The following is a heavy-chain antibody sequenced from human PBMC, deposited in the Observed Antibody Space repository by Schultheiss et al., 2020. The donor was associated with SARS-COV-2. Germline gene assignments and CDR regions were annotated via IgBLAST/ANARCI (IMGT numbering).Heavy chain of an antibody. Sequence: SETLSLTCTVSGGSISSGGYYWSWIRQHPGKGLEWIGYIYYSGSTNYNPSLKSRVTISVDKSKNQFSLKLSSVTAADTAVYYCARRVPGLGFDPWGQGTLVTVSS. V-gene: IGHV4-61*05. CDR2: IYYSGST. CDR3: ARRVPGLGFDP. CDR1: GGSISSGGYY. J-gene: IGHJ5*02. D-gene: IGHD2-2*01.